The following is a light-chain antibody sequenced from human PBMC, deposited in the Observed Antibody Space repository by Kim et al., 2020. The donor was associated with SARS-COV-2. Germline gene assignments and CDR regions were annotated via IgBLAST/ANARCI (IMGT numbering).Light chain of an antibody. CDR3: QQYET. CDR1: QSVSSSY. V-gene: IGKV3-20*01. CDR2: GAS. J-gene: IGKJ2*01. Sequence: EIVLTQSPGTLSLSPGERATLSCRASQSVSSSYLAWYQQKPGQAPRLLICGASSRATGIPDRFSGSGSGTDFTLTISRLEPEDFAVYYCQQYETFGQGTKLEI.